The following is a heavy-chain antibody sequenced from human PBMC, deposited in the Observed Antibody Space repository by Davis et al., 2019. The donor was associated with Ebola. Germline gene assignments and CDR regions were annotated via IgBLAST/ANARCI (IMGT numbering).Heavy chain of an antibody. J-gene: IGHJ6*03. Sequence: MPSETLSLTCTVASGSVNSNVYPWNWLRQSPAKGLEGIVFIYNRGTTNYNPSLNSRVTISKDTSRNQFSLELGSVTAADTAVYYCAALFSGSYLAYVDVWGKGTTVTVS. D-gene: IGHD1-26*01. CDR2: IYNRGTT. V-gene: IGHV4-61*08. CDR1: SGSVNSNVYP. CDR3: AALFSGSYLAYVDV.